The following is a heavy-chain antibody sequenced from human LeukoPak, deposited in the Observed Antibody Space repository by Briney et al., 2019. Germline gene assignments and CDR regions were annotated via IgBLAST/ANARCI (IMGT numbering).Heavy chain of an antibody. CDR2: INPNSGGT. CDR3: ARAVEMATITNWFDP. D-gene: IGHD5-24*01. V-gene: IGHV1-2*04. J-gene: IGHJ5*02. CDR1: GYTFTGYY. Sequence: ASVKVSCKASGYTFTGYYMHWVRQAPGQGLEWMEWINPNSGGTNYAQKFQGWVTMTRDTSISTAYMELSRLRSDDTAVYYCARAVEMATITNWFDPWGLGTLVTVSS.